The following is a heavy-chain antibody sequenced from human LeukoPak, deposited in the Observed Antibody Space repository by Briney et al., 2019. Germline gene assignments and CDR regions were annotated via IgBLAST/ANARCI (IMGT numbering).Heavy chain of an antibody. J-gene: IGHJ4*02. CDR3: ARGYDYFDY. V-gene: IGHV3-7*01. Sequence: PGGSLRLSCAASGFTFSDYNMRWIRQAPGKGLEWVANIKQDGSEKYYVDSVKGRFTISRDNAKNSLCLQMNSLRAEDTAVYYCARGYDYFDYWGQGTLVTVSS. D-gene: IGHD5-12*01. CDR2: IKQDGSEK. CDR1: GFTFSDYN.